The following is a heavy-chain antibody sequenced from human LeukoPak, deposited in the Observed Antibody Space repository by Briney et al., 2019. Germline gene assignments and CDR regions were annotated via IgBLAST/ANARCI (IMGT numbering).Heavy chain of an antibody. J-gene: IGHJ4*02. V-gene: IGHV3-7*01. CDR1: GFTFSSYW. Sequence: GGSLRLSCAASGFTFSSYWMSWVRQAPGKGLEWVANIKQDGREKYYVGSVRGRFTISRDNAKNSLYLQMNSLRAEDTAVYYCARGGQQLVPRYFDYWGQGTLVTVSS. CDR2: IKQDGREK. CDR3: ARGGQQLVPRYFDY. D-gene: IGHD6-13*01.